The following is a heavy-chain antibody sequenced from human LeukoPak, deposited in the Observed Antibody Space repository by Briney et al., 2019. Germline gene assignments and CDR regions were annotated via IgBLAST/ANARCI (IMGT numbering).Heavy chain of an antibody. Sequence: PGAPVKVPCKPSGYTFTTFGITWVQQAPGQGLEWMGWISPYNGNTNYPQNIQGRVTITTSTSKNTAYMELRSLTSDGTAVYYCARVGSDCSDGNCYWGRGTPVTVSS. CDR1: GYTFTTFG. CDR3: ARVGSDCSDGNCY. V-gene: IGHV1-18*01. D-gene: IGHD2-15*01. CDR2: ISPYNGNT. J-gene: IGHJ4*02.